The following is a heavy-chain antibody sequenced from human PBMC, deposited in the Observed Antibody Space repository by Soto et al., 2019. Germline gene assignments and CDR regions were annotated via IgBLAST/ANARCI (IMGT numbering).Heavy chain of an antibody. CDR2: INHSGST. CDR3: ARVPTVAGLYYYSGMDV. CDR1: GGSFSGYY. J-gene: IGHJ6*02. D-gene: IGHD6-19*01. Sequence: PSETLSLTCAVYGGSFSGYYWSWIRQPPGKGLEWIGEINHSGSTNYNPSLKSRVTISVDTSKNQFSLKLSSVTAADTAVYYCARVPTVAGLYYYSGMDVWGQGTTVTVSS. V-gene: IGHV4-34*01.